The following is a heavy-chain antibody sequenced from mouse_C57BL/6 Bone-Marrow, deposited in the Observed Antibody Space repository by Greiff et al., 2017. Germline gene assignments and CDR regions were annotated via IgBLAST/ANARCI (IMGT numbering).Heavy chain of an antibody. J-gene: IGHJ2*01. D-gene: IGHD1-1*01. V-gene: IGHV1-54*01. Sequence: QVQLQQSGAELVRPGTSVKVSCKASGYAFTNYLLEWVKQRPGQGLEWIGVINPGSGGTNYNEKFKGKATLTADKSSSTAYMQLSSLTSEDSAVYFCARRGYYYGSSIFDYWGQGTTLTVSS. CDR2: INPGSGGT. CDR3: ARRGYYYGSSIFDY. CDR1: GYAFTNYL.